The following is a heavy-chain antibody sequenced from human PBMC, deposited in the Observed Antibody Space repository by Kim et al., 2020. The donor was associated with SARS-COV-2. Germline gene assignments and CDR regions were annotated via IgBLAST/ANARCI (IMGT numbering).Heavy chain of an antibody. J-gene: IGHJ4*02. Sequence: SETLSLTCTVSGGSISSSSYYWGWIRQPPGKGLEWIGSIYYSGSTYYNPSLKSRVTISVDTSKNQFSLKLSSVTAADTAVYYCARDPGGSGWGPFDYWGQGTLVTVSS. CDR2: IYYSGST. CDR3: ARDPGGSGWGPFDY. V-gene: IGHV4-39*07. D-gene: IGHD6-19*01. CDR1: GGSISSSSYY.